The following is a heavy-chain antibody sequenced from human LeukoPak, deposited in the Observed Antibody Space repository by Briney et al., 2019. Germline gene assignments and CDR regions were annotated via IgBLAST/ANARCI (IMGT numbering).Heavy chain of an antibody. CDR3: ARVVVVPAETYNWFDP. D-gene: IGHD2-2*01. CDR1: GYTFTGYY. J-gene: IGHJ5*02. Sequence: ASVKVSCKASGYTFTGYYMHWVRQAPGQGLEWMGGIIPIFGTANYAQKFQGRVTITTDESTSTAYMELSSLRSEDTAVYYCARVVVVPAETYNWFDPWGQGTLVTVSS. CDR2: IIPIFGTA. V-gene: IGHV1-69*05.